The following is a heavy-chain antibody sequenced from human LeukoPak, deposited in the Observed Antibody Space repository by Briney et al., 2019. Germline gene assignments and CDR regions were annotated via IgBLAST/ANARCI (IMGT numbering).Heavy chain of an antibody. J-gene: IGHJ4*02. Sequence: GTSVKVSCKASGFTFISSALHWVRQARGQRLEWIGWIVVGSGNTNYAQKFQERVTITRDMSTSTAYMELSSLRSEDTAVYYCARELTYTGSHRNFDSWGLGTLVTVSS. V-gene: IGHV1-58*01. CDR1: GFTFISSA. CDR2: IVVGSGNT. CDR3: ARELTYTGSHRNFDS. D-gene: IGHD1-26*01.